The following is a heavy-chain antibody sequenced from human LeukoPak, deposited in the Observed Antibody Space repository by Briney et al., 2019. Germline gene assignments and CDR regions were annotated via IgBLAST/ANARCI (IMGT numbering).Heavy chain of an antibody. J-gene: IGHJ4*02. V-gene: IGHV3-21*01. D-gene: IGHD2-2*01. Sequence: GGSLRLSCAASGFIFSTYSMNWVRQAPGKGLEWVSSISSSTSYIYYADSVKGRFTISRDNAKNSLYLQMNSLRPEDTAVYYCARDGLPVALDKWGQGTLVTVSS. CDR3: ARDGLPVALDK. CDR2: ISSSTSYI. CDR1: GFIFSTYS.